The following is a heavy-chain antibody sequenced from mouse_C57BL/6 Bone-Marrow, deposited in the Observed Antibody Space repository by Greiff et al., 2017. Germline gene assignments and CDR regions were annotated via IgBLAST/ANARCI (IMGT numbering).Heavy chain of an antibody. V-gene: IGHV14-2*01. Sequence: VQLQQSGAELVKPGASVKLSCTASGFNIKDYYMHWVKQRTEQGLEWIGRIDPEDGETKYAPNFQGKATITADTSSNTAYLQLSSLTSEDTAVYYCASLLITGAYWGQGTLVTVSA. D-gene: IGHD2-4*01. CDR3: ASLLITGAY. CDR1: GFNIKDYY. CDR2: IDPEDGET. J-gene: IGHJ3*01.